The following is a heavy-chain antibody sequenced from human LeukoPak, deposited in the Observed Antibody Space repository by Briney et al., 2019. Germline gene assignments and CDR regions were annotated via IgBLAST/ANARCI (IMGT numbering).Heavy chain of an antibody. CDR3: ARLLGTVTTFDY. D-gene: IGHD1-26*01. CDR1: GFRFSGCS. J-gene: IGHJ4*02. V-gene: IGHV3-7*01. CDR2: INEVGSKT. Sequence: PGGSLRVSCAASGFRFSGCSLSWVRQAPGKGLEWVATINEVGSKTYYDDSVKGRFTISRDNAKNSLYPEMSSLRAEDTAVYYCARLLGTVTTFDYWGQGTLVTVSS.